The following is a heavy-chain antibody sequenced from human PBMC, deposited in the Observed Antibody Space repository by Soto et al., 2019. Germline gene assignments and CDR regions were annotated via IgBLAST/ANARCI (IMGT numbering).Heavy chain of an antibody. D-gene: IGHD3-10*01. V-gene: IGHV1-18*01. Sequence: VKVSCKASGYTFTSYVISWVRQAPGQGLEWMGWISAYNGNTNYAQKLQGRVTMTTDTSTSTAYMELRSLRSDDTAVYYCAREGYYGSLYGMDVWGQGTTVTVSS. J-gene: IGHJ6*02. CDR3: AREGYYGSLYGMDV. CDR1: GYTFTSYV. CDR2: ISAYNGNT.